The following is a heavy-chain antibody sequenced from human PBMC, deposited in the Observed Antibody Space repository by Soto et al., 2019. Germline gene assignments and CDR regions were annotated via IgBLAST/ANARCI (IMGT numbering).Heavy chain of an antibody. J-gene: IGHJ5*02. D-gene: IGHD2-15*01. CDR2: IIPIFGTA. V-gene: IGHV1-69*01. Sequence: QVQLVQSGAEVKKPGSSVKVSCKASGGTFTSYAISWVGQAPGQGLEGMGGIIPIFGTANYAQKFQGRVTITADESTSTAYMELSSLRSEDTAVYYCARVYCSGGSCYFGWFDPWGQGTLVTVSS. CDR3: ARVYCSGGSCYFGWFDP. CDR1: GGTFTSYA.